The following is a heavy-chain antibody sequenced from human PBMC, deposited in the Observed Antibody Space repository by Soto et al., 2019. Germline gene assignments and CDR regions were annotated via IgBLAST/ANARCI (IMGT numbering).Heavy chain of an antibody. V-gene: IGHV4-39*01. CDR3: VKRSLLVATT. CDR2: IDNGRKT. D-gene: IGHD5-12*01. Sequence: SETLSLTCTVSGRTFTINGDFWYLAWIRQPPGKGLEWIGSIDNGRKTYYNPPLKSRVIISADTSKNQFFMSLNSVTAEDTAVYYCVKRSLLVATTWGQGIMVTV. J-gene: IGHJ4*02. CDR1: GRTFTINGDF.